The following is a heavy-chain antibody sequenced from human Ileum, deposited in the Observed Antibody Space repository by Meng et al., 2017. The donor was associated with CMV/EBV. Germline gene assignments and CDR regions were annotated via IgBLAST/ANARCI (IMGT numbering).Heavy chain of an antibody. CDR2: ISGSGGTT. CDR1: FAFRSYD. CDR3: AKERGVRGYSYGYSFDY. J-gene: IGHJ4*02. D-gene: IGHD5-18*01. Sequence: FAFRSYDMTWVRQALGKGLEWVSAISGSGGTTYYADSVKGRFTISRDNSKNTLYLQMNSLRAEDTAVYFCAKERGVRGYSYGYSFDYWGQGTLVTVSS. V-gene: IGHV3-23*01.